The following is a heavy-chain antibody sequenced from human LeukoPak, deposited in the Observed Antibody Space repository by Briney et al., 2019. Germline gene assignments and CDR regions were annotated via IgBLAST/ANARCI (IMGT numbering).Heavy chain of an antibody. CDR2: ISSSNSYT. Sequence: GGSLRLSCAASGFTFSDYYMSWIRQAPGKGLEWVSYISSSNSYTNYADSVKGRFTISRDNAKNSLYLQMNSLRAEDTAVYYCARVRGYDYSFWFDPWGQGTLVTVSS. J-gene: IGHJ5*02. CDR1: GFTFSDYY. D-gene: IGHD5-12*01. CDR3: ARVRGYDYSFWFDP. V-gene: IGHV3-11*06.